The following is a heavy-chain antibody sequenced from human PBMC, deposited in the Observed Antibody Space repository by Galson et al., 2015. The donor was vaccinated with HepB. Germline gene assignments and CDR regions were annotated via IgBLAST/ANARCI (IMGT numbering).Heavy chain of an antibody. CDR2: IKQDGSEK. CDR1: GFTFSSYW. Sequence: SLRLSCAASGFTFSSYWMSWVRQAPGKGLEWVANIKQDGSEKYYVDSVKGRFTISRDNAKNSLYLQMNSPRAEDTAVYYCARDVHGWSGYYTYYYYYYMDVWGKGTTVTVSS. V-gene: IGHV3-7*01. CDR3: ARDVHGWSGYYTYYYYYYMDV. J-gene: IGHJ6*03. D-gene: IGHD3-3*01.